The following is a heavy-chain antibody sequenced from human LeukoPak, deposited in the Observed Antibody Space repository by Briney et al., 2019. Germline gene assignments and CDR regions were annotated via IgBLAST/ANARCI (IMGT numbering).Heavy chain of an antibody. CDR2: ISRSGSTI. CDR3: ARDHITMIGAYYFYGMDV. V-gene: IGHV3-48*03. J-gene: IGHJ6*02. Sequence: PGGSLRLSCAASGFTFCSYEMNGVREARGRGVEGVSYISRSGSTIYYADSVKGRFTISRDNAKNSLYLQMNSLRAEDTAVYYCARDHITMIGAYYFYGMDVWGQGTTVTVSS. D-gene: IGHD3-22*01. CDR1: GFTFCSYE.